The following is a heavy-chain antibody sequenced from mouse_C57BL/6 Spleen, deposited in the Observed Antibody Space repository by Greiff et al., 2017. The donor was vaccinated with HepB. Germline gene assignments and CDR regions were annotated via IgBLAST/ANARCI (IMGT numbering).Heavy chain of an antibody. CDR3: AIASITTVVATKGDYAMDY. CDR1: GYTFTDYN. V-gene: IGHV1-18*01. Sequence: EVQLQQSGPELVKPGASVKIPCKASGYTFTDYNMDWVKQSHGKSLEWIGDINPNNGGTIYNQKFKGKATLTVDKSSSTAYMELRSLTSEDTAVYYCAIASITTVVATKGDYAMDYWGQGTSVTVSS. CDR2: INPNNGGT. J-gene: IGHJ4*01. D-gene: IGHD1-1*01.